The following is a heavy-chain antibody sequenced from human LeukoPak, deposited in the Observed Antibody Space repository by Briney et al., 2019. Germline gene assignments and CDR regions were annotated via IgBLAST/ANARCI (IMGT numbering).Heavy chain of an antibody. V-gene: IGHV3-23*01. CDR1: GFIMKTDA. CDR3: AKHSGWYFYDY. CDR2: ISGSDDGT. D-gene: IGHD6-19*01. J-gene: IGHJ4*02. Sequence: GGSLRLSCVASGFIMKTDAMSWVRQAPGKGLEWASTISGSDDGTYYTDSVKGRFTICRDDSKNTLYLQMNSLRAEDTAIYYWAKHSGWYFYDYWGQGSQVTVSS.